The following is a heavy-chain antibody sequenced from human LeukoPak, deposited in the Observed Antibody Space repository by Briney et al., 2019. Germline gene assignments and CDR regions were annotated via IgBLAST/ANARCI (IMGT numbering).Heavy chain of an antibody. CDR1: GYTFSDYY. CDR3: ARDMEGAGIFDS. Sequence: ASLKVSCKASGYTFSDYYIHWVRQAPAQGLEWTGWINPNNGDTNYAQKFQGRVTMTRDTSISTAYMELSRLTSGDTAIYFCARDMEGAGIFDSWGRGTLVTVSS. CDR2: INPNNGDT. V-gene: IGHV1-2*02. D-gene: IGHD1-26*01. J-gene: IGHJ4*02.